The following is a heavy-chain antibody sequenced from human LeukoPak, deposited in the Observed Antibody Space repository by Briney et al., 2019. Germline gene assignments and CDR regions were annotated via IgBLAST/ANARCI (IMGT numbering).Heavy chain of an antibody. CDR3: ARSYNNAGYYYYGMDV. Sequence: PSETLSLTCTVSSGSLSTSSYYWGWIRQPPGKGLEWIASIYYGGNIYYNPSLKSRVTMSVDTSKNQFSLNLNSVTAADTAVYYCARSYNNAGYYYYGMDVWGQGTTVTVSS. J-gene: IGHJ6*02. V-gene: IGHV4-39*01. CDR2: IYYGGNI. D-gene: IGHD3-10*01. CDR1: SGSLSTSSYY.